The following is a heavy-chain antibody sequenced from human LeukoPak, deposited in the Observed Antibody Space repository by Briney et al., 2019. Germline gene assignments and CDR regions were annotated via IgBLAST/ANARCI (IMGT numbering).Heavy chain of an antibody. V-gene: IGHV1-46*01. CDR2: INPSGGST. D-gene: IGHD6-19*01. J-gene: IGHJ6*02. CDR3: ASPPGSGWYGRSYYYYGMDV. Sequence: ASVKVSCKASGYTFTSYYMHWVRQAPGQGLEWMGIINPSGGSTSYAQKFQGRVTMTRDTSTSTVYMELSSLRSEGTAVYYCASPPGSGWYGRSYYYYGMDVWGQGTTVTVSS. CDR1: GYTFTSYY.